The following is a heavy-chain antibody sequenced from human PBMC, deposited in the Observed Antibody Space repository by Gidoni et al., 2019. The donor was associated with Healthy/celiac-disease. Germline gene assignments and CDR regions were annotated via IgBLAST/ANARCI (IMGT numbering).Heavy chain of an antibody. J-gene: IGHJ4*02. V-gene: IGHV4-39*01. CDR1: GGSISSSSYY. D-gene: IGHD2-2*01. CDR2: IYYSGST. CDR3: ARHVRVVVPAAADY. Sequence: QLQLQESGPGLVKPSETLSLTCTVSGGSISSSSYYLGWIRQPPGKGLEWIGSIYYSGSTYYNPSLKSRVTISVDTSKNQFSLKLSSVTAADTAVYYCARHVRVVVPAAADYWGQGTLVTVSS.